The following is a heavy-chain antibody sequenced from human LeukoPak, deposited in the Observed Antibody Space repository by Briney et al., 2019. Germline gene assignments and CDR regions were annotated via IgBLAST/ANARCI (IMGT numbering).Heavy chain of an antibody. CDR1: GGSFSGYY. Sequence: PSETLSLTCAVYGGSFSGYYWSWIRQPPGKGLEWIGEINHSGSTNYNPSLKSRVTISVDTSKNQFSLKLSSATAADTAVYYCARGPSRMCSSTSCHFDYWGQGTLVTVSS. V-gene: IGHV4-34*01. CDR3: ARGPSRMCSSTSCHFDY. CDR2: INHSGST. D-gene: IGHD2-2*01. J-gene: IGHJ4*02.